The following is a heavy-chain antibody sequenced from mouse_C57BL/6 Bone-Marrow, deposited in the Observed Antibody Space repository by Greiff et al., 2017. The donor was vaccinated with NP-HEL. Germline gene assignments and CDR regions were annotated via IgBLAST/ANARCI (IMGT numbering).Heavy chain of an antibody. CDR1: GYTFTSYW. CDR3: TRSYYGSAYAMDY. Sequence: EVQLQQSGTVLVRPGASVKMSCKTSGYTFTSYWMHWVKQRPGQGLEWIGAIYPGNSDTSYNQKFKGKAKLTAGTSASTAYMELSSLTNDDSAVYYCTRSYYGSAYAMDYWGQGTSVTVSS. J-gene: IGHJ4*01. V-gene: IGHV1-5*01. D-gene: IGHD1-1*01. CDR2: IYPGNSDT.